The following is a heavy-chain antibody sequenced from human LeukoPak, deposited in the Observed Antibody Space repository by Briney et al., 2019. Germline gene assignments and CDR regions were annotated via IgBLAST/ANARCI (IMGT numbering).Heavy chain of an antibody. D-gene: IGHD2/OR15-2a*01. Sequence: ASVKVSCKASGYTFTGYYMHWVRQAPGQGLEWMGWINPNTGGTKYAQKFQGRVTMTRDTSISTAYMELSRLRSDDTAVYYCARSTTPNENEYFEHWGQGTLVTVSS. CDR2: INPNTGGT. J-gene: IGHJ1*01. CDR1: GYTFTGYY. CDR3: ARSTTPNENEYFEH. V-gene: IGHV1-2*02.